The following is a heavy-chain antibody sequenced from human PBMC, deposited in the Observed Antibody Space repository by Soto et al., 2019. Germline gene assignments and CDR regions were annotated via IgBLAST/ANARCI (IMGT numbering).Heavy chain of an antibody. J-gene: IGHJ6*03. D-gene: IGHD4-17*01. CDR1: GFTFSSYW. CDR2: INSDGSTT. CDR3: ARSAYGDYFYYYYMDV. Sequence: EVQLVESGGGLVQPGGSQRLSCAASGFTFSSYWMHWVRQAPGKGVVWVSRINSDGSTTNYADSVKGRFTISRDIAKNTLYLQMNSLRAEDTAVYYCARSAYGDYFYYYYMDVWGKGTTVTVSS. V-gene: IGHV3-74*01.